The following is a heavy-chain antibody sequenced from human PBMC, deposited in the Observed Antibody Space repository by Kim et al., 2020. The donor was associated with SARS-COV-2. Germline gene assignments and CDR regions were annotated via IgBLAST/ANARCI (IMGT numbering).Heavy chain of an antibody. D-gene: IGHD1-26*01. CDR3: ARQSEWELLAAFDY. Sequence: SETLSLTCAVSTDSISTSLYYWAWVRQPPGKGLEWIGSVGSGGSTYSNPSLKSRVTISIDTSKSQFSLRLNSVTAADTAVYYCARQSEWELLAAFDYWGQGTLVTVSS. CDR2: VGSGGST. V-gene: IGHV4-39*01. CDR1: TDSISTSLYY. J-gene: IGHJ4*02.